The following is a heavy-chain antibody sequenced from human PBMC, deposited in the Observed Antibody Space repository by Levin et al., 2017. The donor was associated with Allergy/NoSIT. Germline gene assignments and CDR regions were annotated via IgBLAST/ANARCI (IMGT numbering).Heavy chain of an antibody. CDR3: AREGGPIWGPDYYGMDV. J-gene: IGHJ6*02. D-gene: IGHD7-27*01. Sequence: GGSLRLSCAASRFTFSSYGMHWVRQAPGKGLEWVAVIWYDGSNKYYVDSVKGRFTISRDNSKNTLYLQMNSLRAEDTAVYYCAREGGPIWGPDYYGMDVWGQGTTVTVSS. V-gene: IGHV3-33*01. CDR2: IWYDGSNK. CDR1: RFTFSSYG.